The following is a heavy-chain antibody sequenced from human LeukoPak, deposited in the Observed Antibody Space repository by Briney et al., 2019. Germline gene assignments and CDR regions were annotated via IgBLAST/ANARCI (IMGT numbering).Heavy chain of an antibody. CDR2: IRSSSSVI. J-gene: IGHJ4*02. D-gene: IGHD3-22*01. V-gene: IGHV3-48*04. CDR3: ARAYYYDSSGYFSY. Sequence: GGSLRLSCAASGFTFSRYDMNWVRQAPGKGLEWVSYIRSSSSVIYYADSVRGRFTISRDNAKNSLSLQMNSLRAEDTAVYYCARAYYYDSSGYFSYWGQGTLVTVSS. CDR1: GFTFSRYD.